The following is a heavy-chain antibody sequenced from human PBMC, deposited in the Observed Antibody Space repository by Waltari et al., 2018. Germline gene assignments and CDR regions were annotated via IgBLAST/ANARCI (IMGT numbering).Heavy chain of an antibody. D-gene: IGHD5-18*01. CDR2: ISGSGGNT. V-gene: IGHV3-23*01. Sequence: EVQLLESGGGLAQPGGSLRLSCAASGFTFSSYARSWVRQAPGKVLEWVSSISGSGGNTYYADSVKGRFTISRDNMKNTINLQMNSLRAEDTAVYFCAKGDTGRSAPSDYWGQGTLVTVSS. CDR3: AKGDTGRSAPSDY. CDR1: GFTFSSYA. J-gene: IGHJ4*02.